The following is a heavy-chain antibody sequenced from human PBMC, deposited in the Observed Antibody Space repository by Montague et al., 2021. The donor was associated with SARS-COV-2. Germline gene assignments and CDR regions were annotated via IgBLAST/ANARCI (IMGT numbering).Heavy chain of an antibody. D-gene: IGHD3-22*01. CDR1: GGSISSSSYS. Sequence: SETLSLTCTVSGGSISSSSYSWVWLRQPPGKGLEWIGSISYSGSTYYNPSLKIRVSISVDTSKNQFSLKLSSVTAADTSVYYCARFPTSYYYDSKAAPATPDAFDIWGQGTMVTVSS. J-gene: IGHJ3*02. V-gene: IGHV4-39*01. CDR2: ISYSGST. CDR3: ARFPTSYYYDSKAAPATPDAFDI.